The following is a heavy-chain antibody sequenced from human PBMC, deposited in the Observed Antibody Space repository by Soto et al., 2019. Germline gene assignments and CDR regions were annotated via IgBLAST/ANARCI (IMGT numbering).Heavy chain of an antibody. CDR2: IYYTGGT. V-gene: IGHV4-31*03. CDR3: ASDPFFRSGWFDP. Sequence: QVQLQESGPGLVEPSQTLSLTCTVSVGSISSGGDYWSWIRQYSGKGLERIGYIYYTGGTYYNPSLDSGVTMSVDESKSQFSLQLSSVPAADTAVYYCASDPFFRSGWFDPWGQGTLVTVSS. J-gene: IGHJ5*02. CDR1: VGSISSGGDY. D-gene: IGHD3-3*01.